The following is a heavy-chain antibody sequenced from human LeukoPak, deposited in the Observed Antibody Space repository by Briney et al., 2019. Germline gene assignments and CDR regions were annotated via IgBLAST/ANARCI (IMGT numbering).Heavy chain of an antibody. CDR3: TRDRSRAEDD. J-gene: IGHJ4*02. CDR1: GFNFRGHW. CDR2: INQGGSDK. Sequence: PGGSLRLSCAASGFNFRGHWISWVRQAPGKGLEWVANINQGGSDKYYVDSVKGRFTISRDNANNLLYLQMNSLRGEDTAVYYCTRDRSRAEDDWGQGTLVTVSS. V-gene: IGHV3-7*01. D-gene: IGHD1-14*01.